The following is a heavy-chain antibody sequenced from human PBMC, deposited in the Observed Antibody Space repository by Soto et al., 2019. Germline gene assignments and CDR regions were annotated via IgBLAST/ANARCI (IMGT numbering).Heavy chain of an antibody. CDR1: GFTFSGSA. CDR3: AKFYGGNSAHTYTIDP. V-gene: IGHV3-73*01. J-gene: IGHJ5*02. D-gene: IGHD2-21*02. Sequence: SGGSLRLSCAASGFTFSGSAMHWVRQASGKGLEWVGRIRSKANSYATAYAASVKGRFTISRDNSKNTLYLQIHSLRAEDTAVYYCAKFYGGNSAHTYTIDPWGQGTVVTVS. CDR2: IRSKANSYAT.